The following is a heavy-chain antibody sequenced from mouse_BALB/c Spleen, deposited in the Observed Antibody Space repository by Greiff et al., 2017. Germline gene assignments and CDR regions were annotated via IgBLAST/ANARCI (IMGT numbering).Heavy chain of an antibody. CDR3: AREGDYYSSSYEGYAMDY. Sequence: EVQLQQSGPGLVKPSQSLSLTCSVTGYSITSGYYWNWIRQFPGNKLEWMGYISYDGSNNYNPSLKNRISITRDTSKNQFFLKLNSVTTEDTATYYCAREGDYYSSSYEGYAMDYWGQGTSVTVSS. CDR2: ISYDGSN. V-gene: IGHV3-6*02. J-gene: IGHJ4*01. CDR1: GYSITSGYY. D-gene: IGHD1-1*01.